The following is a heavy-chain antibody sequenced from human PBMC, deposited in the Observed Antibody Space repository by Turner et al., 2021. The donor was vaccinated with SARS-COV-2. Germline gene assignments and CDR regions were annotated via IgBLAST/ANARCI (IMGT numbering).Heavy chain of an antibody. CDR1: GFIPSSNY. D-gene: IGHD2-21*01. CDR3: ARGGLVTAPMHRLDY. J-gene: IGHJ4*02. CDR2: IYPGGNS. Sequence: VQLLVSGGGLVQPGGSLRLSCAASGFIPSSNYITWVRQAPGKGLEWVSIIYPGGNSYYADSRKGRFTISRDNSKNTVYLQTNSLRTEDTAVYYCARGGLVTAPMHRLDYWGQGTLVTVSS. V-gene: IGHV3-53*01.